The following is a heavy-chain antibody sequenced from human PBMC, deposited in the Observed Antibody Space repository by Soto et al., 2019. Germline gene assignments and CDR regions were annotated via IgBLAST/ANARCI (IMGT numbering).Heavy chain of an antibody. J-gene: IGHJ6*02. CDR1: GGSFSGYY. CDR3: ARLSELYGMDV. V-gene: IGHV4-34*01. Sequence: SETLCLTCAVDGGSFSGYYWSWIRQPPGKGLEWIGEINHSGSTNYNPSLKSRVTISVDTSKNQFSLKLSSVTAADTAVYYCARLSELYGMDVWGQGTTVTVSS. D-gene: IGHD1-7*01. CDR2: INHSGST.